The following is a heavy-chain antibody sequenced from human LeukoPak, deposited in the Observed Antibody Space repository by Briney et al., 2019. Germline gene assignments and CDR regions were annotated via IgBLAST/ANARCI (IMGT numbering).Heavy chain of an antibody. CDR1: GYTFTGYY. CDR2: INPNSGGT. V-gene: IGHV1-2*04. Sequence: ASVKVSCKASGYTFTGYYMHWVRQAPGQGLEWMGWINPNSGGTNYAQKFQGWVTMTRDTSISTAYMELSRLRSDDTAVYYCARPDQVAAAGPLGYWGQGTLVTVSS. J-gene: IGHJ4*02. CDR3: ARPDQVAAAGPLGY. D-gene: IGHD6-13*01.